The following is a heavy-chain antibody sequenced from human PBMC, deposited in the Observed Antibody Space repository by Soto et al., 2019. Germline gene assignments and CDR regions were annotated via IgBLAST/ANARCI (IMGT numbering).Heavy chain of an antibody. CDR3: ARSSRPGGGRWLVEARGVFDY. CDR2: VYYTGST. V-gene: IGHV4-31*03. CDR1: GGSISTGGYY. D-gene: IGHD6-19*01. J-gene: IGHJ4*02. Sequence: QVQLQESGPGLVKPSQTLSLTCTVSGGSISTGGYYWSWIRQHPGKGLEWIGYVYYTGSTYYDPSLKSRVTISVDTSKNQFSRKLSSVTAADTAVYYCARSSRPGGGRWLVEARGVFDYWGQGTLVTVSS.